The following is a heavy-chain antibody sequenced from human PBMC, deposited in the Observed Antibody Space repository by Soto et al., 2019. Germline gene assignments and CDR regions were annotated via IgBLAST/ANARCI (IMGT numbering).Heavy chain of an antibody. V-gene: IGHV2-5*02. CDR3: AHIMITWGGVSALDAFDM. CDR1: GFSLSTSRVG. Sequence: QITLKESGPTLVNPTQTLTLTCSFSGFSLSTSRVGVAWIRQPPGKALEWLAIIYWDDDRRYSPSLKTRLAITKASSKNQVVLTMTNLEPGDTATYYCAHIMITWGGVSALDAFDMWGQGTMVTVSS. CDR2: IYWDDDR. J-gene: IGHJ3*02. D-gene: IGHD3-16*01.